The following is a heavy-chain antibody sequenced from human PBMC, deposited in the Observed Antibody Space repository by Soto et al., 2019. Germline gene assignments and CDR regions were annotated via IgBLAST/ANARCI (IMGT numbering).Heavy chain of an antibody. CDR3: ARFGSIATRRFAY. D-gene: IGHD6-6*01. Sequence: TSSVVGGSSRSHYWSWIRKPPGKGLEWIGYIYYTGSTNCNPSLKSRVTISVDTSENQFSLKLSSVTAADTAVYYCARFGSIATRRFAYWGQGTLVTVSS. CDR2: IYYTGST. J-gene: IGHJ4*02. CDR1: GGSSRSHY. V-gene: IGHV4-59*08.